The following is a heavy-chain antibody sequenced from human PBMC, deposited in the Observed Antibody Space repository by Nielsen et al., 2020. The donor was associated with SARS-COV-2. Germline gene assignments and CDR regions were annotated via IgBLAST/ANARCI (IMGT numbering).Heavy chain of an antibody. CDR3: AKGFVDAFDV. Sequence: GESLKISCAASGFIFTSHAMHWVRQAPGKGLEWVAVVSYDGRNQYYADSVRGRFTISRDNSKNTLYLQMNTLRAEDTAVYYCAKGFVDAFDVWGRGTMVTVSS. V-gene: IGHV3-30*18. J-gene: IGHJ3*01. CDR2: VSYDGRNQ. CDR1: GFIFTSHA.